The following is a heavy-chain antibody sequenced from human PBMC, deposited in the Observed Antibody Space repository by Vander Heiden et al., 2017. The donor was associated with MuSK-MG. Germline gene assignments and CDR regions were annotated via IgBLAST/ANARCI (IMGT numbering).Heavy chain of an antibody. CDR1: GGSFSGYY. D-gene: IGHD5-18*01. Sequence: QVQLQQWGAGLLKPSETLSLTCAVYGGSFSGYYWHWIRQPPGKGLEWIGEINHSGSTNYNPSLKSRVTISVDTSKNQFSLKLSSVTAADTAVYYCARGSKEDTVMVTADFDYWGQGTLVTVSS. V-gene: IGHV4-34*01. J-gene: IGHJ4*02. CDR2: INHSGST. CDR3: ARGSKEDTVMVTADFDY.